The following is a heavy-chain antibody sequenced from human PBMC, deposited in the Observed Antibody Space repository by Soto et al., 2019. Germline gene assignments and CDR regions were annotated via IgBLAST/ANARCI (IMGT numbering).Heavy chain of an antibody. V-gene: IGHV1-69*01. CDR1: GGSFSSYA. D-gene: IGHD6-13*01. CDR2: LIPIFDTT. J-gene: IGHJ6*02. Sequence: QVQLVQSGAEVKKPGSSVKVSCKASGGSFSSYAISWVRQTPGQGLEWMGGLIPIFDTTNYAQKFQGRVTITADESTSTSYRELSSLRSEDTAVYYCARILGHSTTWYLNAMDVWGQGTTVTVSS. CDR3: ARILGHSTTWYLNAMDV.